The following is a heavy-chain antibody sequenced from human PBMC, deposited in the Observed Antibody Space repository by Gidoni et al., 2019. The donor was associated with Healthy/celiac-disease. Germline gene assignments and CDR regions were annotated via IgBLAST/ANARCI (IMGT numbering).Heavy chain of an antibody. D-gene: IGHD3-3*01. CDR2: INHSGST. CDR1: GGSFSGYY. Sequence: QVQLQQWGAGLLKPSETLSLTCAVYGGSFSGYYWSWIRQPPGKGLEWIGEINHSGSTNYNPSLKSRVTISVDTSKNQFSLKLSSVTAADTAVYYCARGQKSHWSGGNWFDPWGQGTLVTVSS. V-gene: IGHV4-34*01. J-gene: IGHJ5*02. CDR3: ARGQKSHWSGGNWFDP.